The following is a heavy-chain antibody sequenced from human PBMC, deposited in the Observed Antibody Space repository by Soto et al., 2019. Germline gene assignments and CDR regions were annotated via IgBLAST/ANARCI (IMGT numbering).Heavy chain of an antibody. CDR2: IYWDDDK. J-gene: IGHJ6*02. D-gene: IGHD2-15*01. CDR1: GFSVSTSGVG. Sequence: QSTLKESGPTLVKPTQTLTLTCTFSGFSVSTSGVGVAWIRQPPGKALEWLALIYWDDDKRYSPFLQSRVTITKDTSKSQVVLTMTNMDPVDTATYYCAHKGGRGAGMDVWGQGTTVTVSS. V-gene: IGHV2-5*02. CDR3: AHKGGRGAGMDV.